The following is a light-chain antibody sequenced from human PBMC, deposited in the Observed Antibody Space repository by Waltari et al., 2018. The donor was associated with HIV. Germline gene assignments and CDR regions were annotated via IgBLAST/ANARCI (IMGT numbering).Light chain of an antibody. CDR2: RNN. Sequence: QSVLTQPPSASGTPGQRVTISCSGSSSNIGSNYVYWYQQLPGTAPKHLIYRNNQRPSGVPDRFSGSKSGTSASLAISGLRSEDEADYYCAAWDDSLLFGGGTKLTVL. V-gene: IGLV1-47*01. CDR1: SSNIGSNY. J-gene: IGLJ2*01. CDR3: AAWDDSLL.